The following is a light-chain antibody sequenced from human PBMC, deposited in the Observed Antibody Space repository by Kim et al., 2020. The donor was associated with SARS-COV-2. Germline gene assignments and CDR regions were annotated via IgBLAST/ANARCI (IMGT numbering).Light chain of an antibody. CDR2: NDN. V-gene: IGLV1-44*01. CDR1: SANIGGDT. Sequence: GQKVSITCSGSSANIGGDTVTWYQQVPGTAPKLLIYNDNQRPSGVPDRFSGSKSGSSATLAISGLQSEDEADYYCAAWDDNVKGPVFGGGTQLTVL. J-gene: IGLJ2*01. CDR3: AAWDDNVKGPV.